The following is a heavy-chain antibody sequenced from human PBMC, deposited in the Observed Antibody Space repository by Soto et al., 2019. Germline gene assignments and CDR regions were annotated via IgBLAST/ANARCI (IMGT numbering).Heavy chain of an antibody. Sequence: PSETLGLTCSISWGSITIGGFAWRWIHQSPGNGRHWIRYIYHRASIHYSPSLNTPVSISVHRSKNQFSLKLSSVTAADTAVYYCARAVDFFDTAHYYSSIYFDYWGQGTLVTVSS. D-gene: IGHD3-22*01. CDR3: ARAVDFFDTAHYYSSIYFDY. J-gene: IGHJ4*02. V-gene: IGHV4-30-2*06. CDR2: IYHRASI. CDR1: WGSITIGGFA.